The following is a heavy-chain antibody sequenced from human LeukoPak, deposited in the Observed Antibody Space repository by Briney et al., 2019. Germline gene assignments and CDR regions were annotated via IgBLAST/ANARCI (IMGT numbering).Heavy chain of an antibody. CDR2: ISGSGGST. D-gene: IGHD6-13*01. Sequence: GGSLRLSCAVSGFTFSSSAMSWVRQAPGKGLEWVSGISGSGGSTYYADSVKGRFTISRDNSKNTLYPQMNSLRAEDTAVYYCAKGPYSSSWDYFDYWGQGTLVTVSS. CDR3: AKGPYSSSWDYFDY. V-gene: IGHV3-23*01. J-gene: IGHJ4*02. CDR1: GFTFSSSA.